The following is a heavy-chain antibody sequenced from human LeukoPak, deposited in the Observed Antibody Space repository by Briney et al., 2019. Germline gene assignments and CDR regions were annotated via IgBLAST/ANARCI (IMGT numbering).Heavy chain of an antibody. J-gene: IGHJ3*02. CDR2: LSSKYEI. V-gene: IGHV3-53*01. Sequence: GGSLRLSCAASGFIVSRNYMGWVRQAPGKGLEWVSALSSKYEIYYADSVKGRFTISRDNSENTLYLQMNALRAEDTALYYCYGIHLGDSFDIWGRGTMVIVFS. D-gene: IGHD3-16*01. CDR1: GFIVSRNY. CDR3: YGIHLGDSFDI.